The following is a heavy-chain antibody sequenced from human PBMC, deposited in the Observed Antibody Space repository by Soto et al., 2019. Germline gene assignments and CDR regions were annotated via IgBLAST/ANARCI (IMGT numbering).Heavy chain of an antibody. J-gene: IGHJ6*02. V-gene: IGHV3-7*05. CDR3: ARGGLPPHSSSRSYYGMDV. CDR1: GFTFSSYW. Sequence: GGSLRLSCAASGFTFSSYWMSWVRQAPGKGLEWVANIKQDGSEKYYVDSVKGRFTISRDNAKNSLYLQMNSLRAEDTAVYYCARGGLPPHSSSRSYYGMDVWGQGTTVTVSS. D-gene: IGHD6-6*01. CDR2: IKQDGSEK.